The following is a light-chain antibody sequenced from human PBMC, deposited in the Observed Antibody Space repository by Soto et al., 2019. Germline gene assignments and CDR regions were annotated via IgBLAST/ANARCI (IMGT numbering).Light chain of an antibody. J-gene: IGLJ1*01. CDR1: SSDVGTYNG. CDR3: CSFAGSRTYV. Sequence: QSVLTQPASVSGSPGQSITISCTGTSSDVGTYNGVSWYQQHPGKAPKLMIYEGSKRPSGVSNRFSGSKSGNTASLTISGLQSEDEADYYCCSFAGSRTYVFGTGTKLTVL. V-gene: IGLV2-23*01. CDR2: EGS.